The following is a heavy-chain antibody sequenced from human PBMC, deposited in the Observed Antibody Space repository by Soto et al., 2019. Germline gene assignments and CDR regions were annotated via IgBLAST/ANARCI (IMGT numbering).Heavy chain of an antibody. CDR1: GFTFSNAW. J-gene: IGHJ4*02. V-gene: IGHV3-15*01. CDR3: TTDSVVPAAITDY. Sequence: GGSLRLSCAASGFTFSNAWMSWVRQAPGKGLEWVGRIKSKTDGGTTDYAAPVKGRFTISRDDSKNTLYLQMNSLKTEDTAVYYCTTDSVVPAAITDYWGQGTLVTVSS. D-gene: IGHD2-2*01. CDR2: IKSKTDGGTT.